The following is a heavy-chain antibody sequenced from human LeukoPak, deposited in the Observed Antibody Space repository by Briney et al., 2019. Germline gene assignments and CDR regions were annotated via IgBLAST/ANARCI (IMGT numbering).Heavy chain of an antibody. J-gene: IGHJ4*02. V-gene: IGHV4-39*07. CDR1: GGSISSSSYY. D-gene: IGHD3-10*01. Sequence: SETLSLTCTVSGGSISSSSYYWGWIRQPPGKGLEWIGEINHSGSTNYNPSLKSRVTISVDTSKNQFSLKLSSVTAADTAVYYCARRGRRNYGSGSYYRSGFAYWGQGTLVTVSS. CDR2: INHSGST. CDR3: ARRGRRNYGSGSYYRSGFAY.